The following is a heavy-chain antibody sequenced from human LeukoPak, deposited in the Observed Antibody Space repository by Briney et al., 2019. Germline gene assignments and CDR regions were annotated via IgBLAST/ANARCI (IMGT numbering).Heavy chain of an antibody. J-gene: IGHJ4*02. CDR1: GYTFTGYY. V-gene: IGHV1-2*02. CDR2: INPNSGGT. Sequence: ASVKVSCKASGYTFTGYYMHWVRQAPGQGLEWMGWINPNSGGTNYAQKFQGRVTMTRDTSISTAYMELSRLRSDDTAVYYCARDSSSIGRYFDYWGQGTLVTASS. D-gene: IGHD6-6*01. CDR3: ARDSSSIGRYFDY.